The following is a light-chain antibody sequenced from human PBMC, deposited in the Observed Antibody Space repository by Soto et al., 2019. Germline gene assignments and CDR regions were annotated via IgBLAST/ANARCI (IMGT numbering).Light chain of an antibody. Sequence: QSVLTQPPSASGTPGQRVTISCSGSSSNIGSHVVYWYQQLAGTATKLLMYNNNQRPSGVPDRFSGSKSGTSASLAICGRQSEDEAYYYCAVWDDSLDGWVFGGGTKLTVL. CDR2: NNN. V-gene: IGLV1-44*01. CDR1: SSNIGSHV. J-gene: IGLJ3*02. CDR3: AVWDDSLDGWV.